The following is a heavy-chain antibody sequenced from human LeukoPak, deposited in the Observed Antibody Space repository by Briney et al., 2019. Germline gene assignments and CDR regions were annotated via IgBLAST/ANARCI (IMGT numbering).Heavy chain of an antibody. V-gene: IGHV4-59*12. CDR1: GGSISSYY. Sequence: SETLSLTCTVSGGSISSYYWSWIRQPPGKGLEWIGYIHYSGSTSYNPSLKSRVTISVDTSKNQFSLKLSSVTAADTAVYYCAIPSSYYYDSSGYYYNPWDYWGQGTLVTVSS. D-gene: IGHD3-22*01. J-gene: IGHJ4*02. CDR2: IHYSGST. CDR3: AIPSSYYYDSSGYYYNPWDY.